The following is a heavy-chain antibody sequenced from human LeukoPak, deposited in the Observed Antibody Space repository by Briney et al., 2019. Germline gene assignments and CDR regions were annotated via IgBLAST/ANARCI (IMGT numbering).Heavy chain of an antibody. Sequence: SETLSLTCTVSGGSISSSSYYWGWIRQPPGKGLEWIGSIYYSGSTYYNPSLKSRVTISVDTSKNQFSLKLSSVTAADTAVYYSARQPKYGVVVAAVSGLDYWGQGTLVTVSS. CDR3: ARQPKYGVVVAAVSGLDY. CDR2: IYYSGST. V-gene: IGHV4-39*01. D-gene: IGHD2-15*01. J-gene: IGHJ4*02. CDR1: GGSISSSSYY.